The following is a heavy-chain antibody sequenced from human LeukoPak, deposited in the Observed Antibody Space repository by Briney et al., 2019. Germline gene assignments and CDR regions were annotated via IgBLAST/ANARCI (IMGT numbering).Heavy chain of an antibody. D-gene: IGHD4-23*01. CDR2: IYSGGST. CDR1: GFTVSSNY. Sequence: GGSLRLSCAASGFTVSSNYMSWVRQAPGKGLEWVSVIYSGGSTYYADSVKGRFTISRDNSKNTLYLQMNSLRAEDTAVYYCARSKQYYGGYFDYWGQGTLVTVSS. J-gene: IGHJ4*02. V-gene: IGHV3-53*01. CDR3: ARSKQYYGGYFDY.